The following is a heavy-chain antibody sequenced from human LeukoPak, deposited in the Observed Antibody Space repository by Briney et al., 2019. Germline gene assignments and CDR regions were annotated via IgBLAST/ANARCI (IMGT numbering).Heavy chain of an antibody. CDR3: ARDKSSYGWFDP. Sequence: SETLSLTCTVSGGSISSYYWSWIRQPPGKGLEWIGYIYYSGSTNYNPSLKSRVTISVDTSKNQFSLKLSSVTAADTAVYYCARDKSSYGWFDPWGQGTLDTVSS. J-gene: IGHJ5*02. CDR1: GGSISSYY. V-gene: IGHV4-59*01. CDR2: IYYSGST. D-gene: IGHD2-8*01.